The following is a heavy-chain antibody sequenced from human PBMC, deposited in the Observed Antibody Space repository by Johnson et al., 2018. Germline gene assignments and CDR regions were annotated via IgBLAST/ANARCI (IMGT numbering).Heavy chain of an antibody. CDR3: ARGNRAPGRSDVDY. CDR1: GFTFISYD. V-gene: IGHV1-8*01. CDR2: MNPYSGKT. J-gene: IGHJ4*02. Sequence: QVQLVQSGAEVKKPGASVKVSCRASGFTFISYDINWVRQTTGQGLEWMGWMNPYSGKTGYTQKFQGRITMARNTSISTAYMELSSLRSDDTAVYYCARGNRAPGRSDVDYWGQGTLVTVSS.